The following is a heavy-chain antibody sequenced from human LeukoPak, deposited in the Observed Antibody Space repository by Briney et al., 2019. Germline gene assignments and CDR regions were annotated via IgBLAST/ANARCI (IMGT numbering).Heavy chain of an antibody. CDR1: GGSISSYY. V-gene: IGHV4-4*09. CDR2: IYTSGST. Sequence: SETLSLTCTVSGGSISSYYWSWIRQPPGKGLEWIGYIYTSGSTNYNPSLKSRVTISVDTSKNQFSLKLSSVTAADTAVYYCVRQGGKTPFLPAWGQGTLVTVSS. J-gene: IGHJ5*02. D-gene: IGHD1-14*01. CDR3: VRQGGKTPFLPA.